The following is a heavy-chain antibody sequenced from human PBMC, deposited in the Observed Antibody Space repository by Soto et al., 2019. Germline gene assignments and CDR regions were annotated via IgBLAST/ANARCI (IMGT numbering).Heavy chain of an antibody. V-gene: IGHV4-31*01. CDR1: GGSISSGDYY. CDR3: ARFDQFVAFDI. J-gene: IGHJ3*02. CDR2: IYQSGNT. Sequence: QVQLQESGPGLVQPSQTLSLTCTVSGGSISSGDYYWTWIRQPPGKGLEWIGYIYQSGNTYYIASLNSLLTISVDKSKNLFSLKLRSVTAADTAVYLCARFDQFVAFDIWGRGTGLTVSS. D-gene: IGHD6-6*01.